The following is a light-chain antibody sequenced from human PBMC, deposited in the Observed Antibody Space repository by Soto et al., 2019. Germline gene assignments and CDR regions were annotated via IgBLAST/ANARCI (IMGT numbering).Light chain of an antibody. J-gene: IGLJ2*01. CDR1: DSNIGSNS. V-gene: IGLV1-47*01. CDR3: ATWDDGLSGVL. Sequence: QSVLTQPHSASGTPGQRVSTTCSGSDSNIGSNSVHWYQQVPGMAPKLLVYKSDQRPSGVPDRFSGSKSVTSASLAISGLRAEDEAEYYCATWDDGLSGVLFGGGTKLTVL. CDR2: KSD.